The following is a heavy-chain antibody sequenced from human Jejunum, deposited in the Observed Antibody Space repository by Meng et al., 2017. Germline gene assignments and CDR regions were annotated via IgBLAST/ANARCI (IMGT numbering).Heavy chain of an antibody. CDR2: VSTDGTIT. CDR3: ASDRITD. D-gene: IGHD3-16*01. V-gene: IGHV3-74*01. J-gene: IGHJ1*01. CDR1: GFTFSSHW. Sequence: GQLVDSGGGLFQPGGPLVLSCAASGFTFSSHWMHWVRQAPGKGLVWLSRVSTDGTITNYADSVKGRFTISRDNAKDTVFLEMNSLRVEDTAVYYCASDRITDWGQGTLVTVSS.